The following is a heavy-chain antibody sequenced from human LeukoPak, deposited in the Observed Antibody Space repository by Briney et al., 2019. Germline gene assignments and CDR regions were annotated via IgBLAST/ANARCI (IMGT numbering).Heavy chain of an antibody. CDR2: ISGSGGGT. J-gene: IGHJ4*02. D-gene: IGHD3-16*02. CDR1: GFTFSSYA. Sequence: GGSLRLSCAASGFTFSSYAMSWVRQAPGKGLEWVSAISGSGGGTYYADSVKGRFTISRDNSKNTLYLQMNSLRAEDTAVYYCAKKADYVWGSYRNYYFDYWGQGTLVTVSS. V-gene: IGHV3-23*01. CDR3: AKKADYVWGSYRNYYFDY.